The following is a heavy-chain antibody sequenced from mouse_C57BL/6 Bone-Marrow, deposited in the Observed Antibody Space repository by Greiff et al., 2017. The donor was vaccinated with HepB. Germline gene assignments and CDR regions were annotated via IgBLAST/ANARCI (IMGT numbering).Heavy chain of an antibody. CDR2: ISYDGSN. CDR1: GYSITSGYY. J-gene: IGHJ2*01. V-gene: IGHV3-6*01. CDR3: ARDGYYGDY. Sequence: EVQLVESGPGLVKPSQSLSLTCSVPGYSITSGYYWNWIRQFPGNKLEWMGYISYDGSNNYNPSLKNRISITRDTSKNQFFLKLNSVTTEDTATYYCARDGYYGDYWGQGTTLTVSS.